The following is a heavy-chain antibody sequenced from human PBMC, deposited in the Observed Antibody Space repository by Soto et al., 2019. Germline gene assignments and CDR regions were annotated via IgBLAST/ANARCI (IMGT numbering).Heavy chain of an antibody. CDR3: VRSGTARLLRHSWFDT. D-gene: IGHD2-21*01. Sequence: EVQLVESGGGLVRPGGSLRLSCAASGFTFNTYDMNWVRQAPGKGLEWVSSITTSSAYIYYADSLKGRITISRDNAKNSLSLQMNSLRAEDTAVYYCVRSGTARLLRHSWFDTWGQGTVVTVSS. J-gene: IGHJ5*02. CDR1: GFTFNTYD. CDR2: ITTSSAYI. V-gene: IGHV3-21*01.